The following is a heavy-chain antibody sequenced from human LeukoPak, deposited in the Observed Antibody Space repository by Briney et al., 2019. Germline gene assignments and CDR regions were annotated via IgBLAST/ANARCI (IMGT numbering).Heavy chain of an antibody. J-gene: IGHJ3*02. CDR3: ARPRTNTARDDAFDI. CDR1: GFTFSSYG. CDR2: IWYDGSNK. D-gene: IGHD5-18*01. Sequence: PGGSLRLSCAASGFTFSSYGMHWVRQAPGKGLGWVAVIWYDGSNKYYADSVKGRFTISRDNSKNTLYLQMNSLRAEDTAVYYCARPRTNTARDDAFDIWGQGTMVTVSS. V-gene: IGHV3-33*01.